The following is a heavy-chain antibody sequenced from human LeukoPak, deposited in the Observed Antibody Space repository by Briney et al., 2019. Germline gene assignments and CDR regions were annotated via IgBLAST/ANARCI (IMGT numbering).Heavy chain of an antibody. CDR1: GFTFSSYG. J-gene: IGHJ3*02. Sequence: GGSLRLSCAASGFTFSSYGMHWVRQAPGKGLEWVAFIRYDGSNKYCADSVKGRFTISRDNSKNTLYLQMNSLRAEDTAVYYCAKELVVVAAKNAFDIWGQGTMVTVSS. V-gene: IGHV3-30*02. CDR3: AKELVVVAAKNAFDI. D-gene: IGHD2-15*01. CDR2: IRYDGSNK.